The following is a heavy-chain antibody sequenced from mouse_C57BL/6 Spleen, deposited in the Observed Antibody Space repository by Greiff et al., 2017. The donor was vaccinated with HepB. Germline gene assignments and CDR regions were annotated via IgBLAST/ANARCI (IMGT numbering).Heavy chain of an antibody. D-gene: IGHD4-1*01. Sequence: EVKLLESGGGLVQPGGSLSLSCAASGFTFTDYYMSWVRQPPGKALEWLGFIRNKANGYTTEYSASVKGRLTISRDNSQSILYLQMNALRAEDSATYYCARTNWGHFDYWGQGTTLTVSS. CDR2: IRNKANGYTT. CDR1: GFTFTDYY. V-gene: IGHV7-3*01. CDR3: ARTNWGHFDY. J-gene: IGHJ2*01.